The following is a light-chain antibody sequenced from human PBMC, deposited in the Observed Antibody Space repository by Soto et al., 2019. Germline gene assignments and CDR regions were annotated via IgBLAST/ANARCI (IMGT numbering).Light chain of an antibody. J-gene: IGLJ1*01. Sequence: QSALTQPPSASGSPGQSVTISCTGTSSDVGGYNYVSWYQQHPGKAPKLMIYEVSKRPSGVPDRFSGSKSGNTASLTVSGLQAEDEADYYCTSYAGSHNHYVSGTGTKPTDL. CDR1: SSDVGGYNY. CDR2: EVS. CDR3: TSYAGSHNHYV. V-gene: IGLV2-8*01.